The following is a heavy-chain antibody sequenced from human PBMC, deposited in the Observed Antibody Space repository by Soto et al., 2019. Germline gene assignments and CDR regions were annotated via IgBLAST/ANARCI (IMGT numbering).Heavy chain of an antibody. V-gene: IGHV1-3*01. CDR1: GYTFTSYA. D-gene: IGHD5-12*01. Sequence: QVQLVQSGAEVKKPGASVKVSCKASGYTFTSYAIHWVRQAPGQRLEWMGWINGGDGNTKYLQNLQGRVTFTRDTSSSTAYMEVSSLRSEDTAVYYCVAVDIGAYWGQGTLVTVSS. CDR2: INGGDGNT. CDR3: VAVDIGAY. J-gene: IGHJ4*02.